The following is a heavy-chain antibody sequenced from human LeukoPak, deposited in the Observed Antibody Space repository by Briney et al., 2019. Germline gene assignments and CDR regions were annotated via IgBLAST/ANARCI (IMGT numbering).Heavy chain of an antibody. CDR1: GFTFSNAW. CDR3: TTDWDRWGSSHY. V-gene: IGHV3-15*01. D-gene: IGHD2-15*01. CDR2: VKSKTDGGTT. Sequence: GGSLRLSCAASGFTFSNAWMSWVRQAPGKGLEWVGRVKSKTDGGTTDYAAPVKGRFTISRDDSKNTLYLQMNSLKTEDTAVYYCTTDWDRWGSSHYWGQGTLVTVSS. J-gene: IGHJ4*02.